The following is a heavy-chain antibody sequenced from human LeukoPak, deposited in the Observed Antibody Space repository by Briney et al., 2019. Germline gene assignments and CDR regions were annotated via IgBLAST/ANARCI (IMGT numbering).Heavy chain of an antibody. V-gene: IGHV1-24*01. J-gene: IGHJ3*02. D-gene: IGHD1-26*01. CDR1: GYTLTELS. Sequence: GASVKVSCKVSGYTLTELSMHWVRQAPGKGLEWMGGFDPEDGETIYAQKFQGRVTMTEDTSTDTAYMELSSLISEDTAVYYCATFPEVGATPPHDAFDIWGQGTMVTVSS. CDR3: ATFPEVGATPPHDAFDI. CDR2: FDPEDGET.